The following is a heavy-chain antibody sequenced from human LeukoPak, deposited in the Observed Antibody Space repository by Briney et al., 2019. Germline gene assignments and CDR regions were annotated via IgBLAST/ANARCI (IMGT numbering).Heavy chain of an antibody. CDR2: IYYSGST. D-gene: IGHD5-18*01. V-gene: IGHV4-39*01. J-gene: IGHJ4*02. Sequence: PSETLSLTCTVSGGSISSSSYYWGWIRQPPGKGLEWIGSIYYSGSTYYNPSLKSRVTISVDTSKNQFSLKLSSVTAADTAVYYCAGPGWDVDTAMWYYSDYWGQGTLVTVSS. CDR3: AGPGWDVDTAMWYYSDY. CDR1: GGSISSSSYY.